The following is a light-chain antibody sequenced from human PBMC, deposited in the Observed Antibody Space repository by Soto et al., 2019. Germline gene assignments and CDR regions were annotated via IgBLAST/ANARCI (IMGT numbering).Light chain of an antibody. V-gene: IGLV2-8*01. CDR3: SSYGGSNNFGV. Sequence: QSVLTEPPSASGSPGQSVTISCTRTSSDVGGYNYVSWYQQHPGKAPKLMIYEVSKRPSGVPDRFSGSKSGNTASLTVSGLQAEDEADYYCSSYGGSNNFGVFGGGTKLTVL. CDR2: EVS. CDR1: SSDVGGYNY. J-gene: IGLJ2*01.